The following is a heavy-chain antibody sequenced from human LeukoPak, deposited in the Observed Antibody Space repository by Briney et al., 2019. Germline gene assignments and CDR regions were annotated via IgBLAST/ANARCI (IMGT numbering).Heavy chain of an antibody. CDR1: GFTFSSYG. D-gene: IGHD6-6*01. CDR3: ARLISTSSSRFSDY. Sequence: SGGSLRLSCAASGFTFSSYGMSWVRQAPGKGLEWVSAISISGENTYYADSVKGRFTISRDTSRNTLYLQMHSLSAEDSAVYYCARLISTSSSRFSDYWGQGTLVTVSS. V-gene: IGHV3-23*01. CDR2: ISISGENT. J-gene: IGHJ4*02.